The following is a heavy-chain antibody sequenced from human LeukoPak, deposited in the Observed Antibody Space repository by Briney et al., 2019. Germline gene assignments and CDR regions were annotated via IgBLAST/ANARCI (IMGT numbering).Heavy chain of an antibody. CDR3: AKAYCTRNGCFADF. CDR2: IWYDGSHE. Sequence: PGRSLRLSCAASGFTFSTSGMLWVRQAPGKGLDWGAVIWYDGSHEFYADFVKGRFAISRDNSKHTLYLQINRLRAEDTAIYYCAKAYCTRNGCFADFWGQGTLVTVSS. J-gene: IGHJ4*02. V-gene: IGHV3-33*06. CDR1: GFTFSTSG. D-gene: IGHD2-8*01.